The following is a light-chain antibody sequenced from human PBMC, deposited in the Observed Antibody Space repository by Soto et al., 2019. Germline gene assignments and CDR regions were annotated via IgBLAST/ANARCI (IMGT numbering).Light chain of an antibody. J-gene: IGKJ4*01. CDR3: QQYGSSPLT. Sequence: EIVLTQSPGTLSLSPGERATLSCRASQSVSSSYLAWYQQKPGQAPRLLIYGASSRATGIPDRFSGSGSGKDFTLTISRLEPEDFAVYYCQQYGSSPLTFGRGTKVGIK. CDR2: GAS. V-gene: IGKV3-20*01. CDR1: QSVSSSY.